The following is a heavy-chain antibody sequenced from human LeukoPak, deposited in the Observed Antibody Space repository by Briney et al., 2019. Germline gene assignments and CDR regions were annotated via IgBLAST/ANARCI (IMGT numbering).Heavy chain of an antibody. Sequence: PGGSLRLSCAASGFSFTTYSMNWVRQAPGKGLEWVSSISSSNSFIYYADSVKGRFTISRDNAKNSLYLQMNSLRAEDTAVYYCARDSTGYCSSTSCRNDAFDIWGQGTMVTVSS. J-gene: IGHJ3*02. CDR1: GFSFTTYS. CDR2: ISSSNSFI. CDR3: ARDSTGYCSSTSCRNDAFDI. V-gene: IGHV3-21*01. D-gene: IGHD2-2*01.